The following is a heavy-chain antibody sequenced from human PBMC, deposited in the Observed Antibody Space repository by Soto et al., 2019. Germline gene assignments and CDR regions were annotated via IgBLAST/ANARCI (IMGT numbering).Heavy chain of an antibody. J-gene: IGHJ4*02. D-gene: IGHD3-22*01. CDR2: IYPGDSDT. CDR3: ERNATYYYDSSGYYY. Sequence: GESLKISCNGSGYSFTSYWIGWVRQMPGKGLEWMGIIYPGDSDTRYSPSFQGQVTISADKSISTAYLQWSSLKASDTAMYYCERNATYYYDSSGYYYWGQGTLVTVYS. V-gene: IGHV5-51*01. CDR1: GYSFTSYW.